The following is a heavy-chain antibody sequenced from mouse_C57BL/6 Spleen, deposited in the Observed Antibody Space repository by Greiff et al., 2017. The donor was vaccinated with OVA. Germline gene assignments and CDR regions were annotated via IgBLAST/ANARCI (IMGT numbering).Heavy chain of an antibody. CDR3: AGDQPNYYGSSSFFDY. J-gene: IGHJ2*01. D-gene: IGHD1-1*01. V-gene: IGHV5-4*01. CDR1: GFTFSSYA. Sequence: EVKLMESGGGLVKPGGSLKLSCAASGFTFSSYAMSWVRQTPEKRLEWVATISDGGSYTYYPDNVKGRFTISRDNAKNNLYLQMSHLKSEDTAMYYCAGDQPNYYGSSSFFDYWGQGTTLTVSS. CDR2: ISDGGSYT.